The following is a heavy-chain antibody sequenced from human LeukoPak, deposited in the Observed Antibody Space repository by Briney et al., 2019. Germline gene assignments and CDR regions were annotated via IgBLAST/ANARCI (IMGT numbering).Heavy chain of an antibody. J-gene: IGHJ5*02. V-gene: IGHV3-20*04. D-gene: IGHD3-10*01. CDR3: ARAAASNYYYGSGSPGFDP. CDR2: INWCGGST. CDR1: GFTFYDFG. Sequence: GGSLRLSCAASGFTFYDFGMNWVRQAPGKGLEWVSGINWCGGSTVYADSVKGRFTISRDNAKNSLYLQMNSLSAEDTALYYCARAAASNYYYGSGSPGFDPWGQGTLVTVSS.